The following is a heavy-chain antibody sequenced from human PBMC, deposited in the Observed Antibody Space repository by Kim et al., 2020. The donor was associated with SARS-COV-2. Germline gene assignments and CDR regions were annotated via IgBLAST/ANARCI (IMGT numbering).Heavy chain of an antibody. CDR2: ISAYNGNT. CDR3: ARDTVQQQVVGGIDY. J-gene: IGHJ4*02. CDR1: GYTFTSYG. Sequence: ASVKVSCKASGYTFTSYGISWVRQAPGQGLEWMGWISAYNGNTNYAQKLQGRVTMTTDTSTSTAYMELRSLRSDDTAVYYCARDTVQQQVVGGIDYWGQGTLVIVSS. V-gene: IGHV1-18*01. D-gene: IGHD6-13*01.